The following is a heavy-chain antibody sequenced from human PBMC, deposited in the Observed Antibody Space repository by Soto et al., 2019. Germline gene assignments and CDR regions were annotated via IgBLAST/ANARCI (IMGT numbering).Heavy chain of an antibody. Sequence: GGSLRLSCAASGFTFSSYGMHWVRQAPGKGLEWVAVISYDGSNKYYADSVKGRFTISRDNSKNTLYLQMNSLRAEDTAVYYCAKDRIHYGDYASSDYWGQGTLVTVSS. J-gene: IGHJ4*02. V-gene: IGHV3-30*18. CDR2: ISYDGSNK. D-gene: IGHD4-17*01. CDR1: GFTFSSYG. CDR3: AKDRIHYGDYASSDY.